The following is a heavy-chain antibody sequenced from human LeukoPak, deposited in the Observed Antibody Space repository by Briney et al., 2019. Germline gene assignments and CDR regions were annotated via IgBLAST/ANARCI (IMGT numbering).Heavy chain of an antibody. CDR3: ARDLLGGGTFGI. Sequence: QPGGSLRLSCAASGFTVSSNFMNWVRQAPGKGLEWVSDYADSVKGRFTISRDNSKNTLYLQMNSLRAEDTAVYYCARDLLGGGTFGIWGQGTMVTVSS. CDR1: GFTVSSNF. J-gene: IGHJ3*02. D-gene: IGHD3-16*01. V-gene: IGHV3-53*01.